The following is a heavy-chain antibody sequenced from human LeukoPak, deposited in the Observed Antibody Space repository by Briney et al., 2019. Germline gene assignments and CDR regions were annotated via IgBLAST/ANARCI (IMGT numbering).Heavy chain of an antibody. CDR3: ARGPTYYYGSGSYYFDY. Sequence: PGGSLRLSCAASGFTFSSYAMSWIRQPPGKGLEWIGEINHGGSTNYNPSLKSRVTISVDTSKNQFSLKLSSVTAADTAVYYCARGPTYYYGSGSYYFDYWGQGTLVTVSS. V-gene: IGHV4-34*01. CDR2: INHGGST. CDR1: GFTFSSYA. J-gene: IGHJ4*02. D-gene: IGHD3-10*01.